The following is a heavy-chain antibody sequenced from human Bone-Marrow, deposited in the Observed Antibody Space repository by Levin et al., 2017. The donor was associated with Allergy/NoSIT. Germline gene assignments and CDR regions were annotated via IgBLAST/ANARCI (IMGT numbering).Heavy chain of an antibody. J-gene: IGHJ6*02. Sequence: GGSLRLSCEASGFIFRSYAMNWVRQAPGKGLEWVAVISFDGSDEYYMDSVRGRFTISRDNSKNTASLQMNSLRTEDTAVYFCGRGGASVRYGVDVWGQGTAVIVSS. D-gene: IGHD3-10*01. CDR3: GRGGASVRYGVDV. CDR1: GFIFRSYA. CDR2: ISFDGSDE. V-gene: IGHV3-30-3*01.